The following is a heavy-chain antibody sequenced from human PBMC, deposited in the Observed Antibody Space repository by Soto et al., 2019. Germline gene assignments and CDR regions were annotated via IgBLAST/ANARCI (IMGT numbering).Heavy chain of an antibody. Sequence: GGSLRLSCSASGFTFSIYAMHWVRQAPGKGLEYVSSISTNGGSTDYADSVKGRFTISRDNSKNTLYLQMNSLRAEDTAVYYCARDGDGYGDYLTLWYWGQGTLVTVSS. J-gene: IGHJ4*02. D-gene: IGHD4-17*01. CDR3: ARDGDGYGDYLTLWY. V-gene: IGHV3-64*04. CDR2: ISTNGGST. CDR1: GFTFSIYA.